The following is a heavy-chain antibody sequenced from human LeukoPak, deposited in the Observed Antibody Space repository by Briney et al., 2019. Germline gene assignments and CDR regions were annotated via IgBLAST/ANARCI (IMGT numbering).Heavy chain of an antibody. CDR2: ISGSGGST. D-gene: IGHD3-9*01. J-gene: IGHJ4*02. CDR1: GFTFSSYA. CDR3: AKVHYDILTGYPDY. Sequence: AGGSLRLSCAASGFTFSSYAMSWVRQAPGKGLEWVSAISGSGGSTYYADSVKGRFTISRDNSKNTLYLQMNSLRAEDTAVYYCAKVHYDILTGYPDYWGQGTLVTVSS. V-gene: IGHV3-23*01.